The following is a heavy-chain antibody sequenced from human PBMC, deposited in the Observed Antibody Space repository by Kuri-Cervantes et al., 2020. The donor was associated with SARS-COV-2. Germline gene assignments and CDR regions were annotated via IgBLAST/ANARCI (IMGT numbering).Heavy chain of an antibody. CDR3: ARSPGDGDYDPFDY. D-gene: IGHD4-17*01. Sequence: GGSLRLSCEVSGFLFSAYTLNWVRQAPGKGLEWVSSITRSSVYISYADSLKGRFTISRDNAKNSLYLQMNSLRAEDTAVYYCARSPGDGDYDPFDYWGQGTLVTVSS. CDR2: ITRSSVYI. J-gene: IGHJ4*02. V-gene: IGHV3-21*01. CDR1: GFLFSAYT.